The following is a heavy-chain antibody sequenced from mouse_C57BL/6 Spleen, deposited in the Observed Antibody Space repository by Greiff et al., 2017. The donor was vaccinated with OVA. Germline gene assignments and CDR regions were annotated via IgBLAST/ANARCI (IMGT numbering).Heavy chain of an antibody. V-gene: IGHV1-54*01. CDR3: AGGTRYVEV. Sequence: QVQLQQSGAELVRPGTSVKVSCKASGYAFTNYLIEWVKQRPGQGLEWIGVINPGSGGTNYNEKFKGKATLTADKSSSTAYMQLSSLTSEDAAVYFCAGGTRYVEVWGTGTTVTVSS. J-gene: IGHJ1*03. D-gene: IGHD1-1*01. CDR2: INPGSGGT. CDR1: GYAFTNYL.